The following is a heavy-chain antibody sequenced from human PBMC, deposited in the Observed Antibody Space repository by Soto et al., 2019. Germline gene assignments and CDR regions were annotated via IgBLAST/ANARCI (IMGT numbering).Heavy chain of an antibody. CDR1: GFTFSRYW. Sequence: VQLVESGGGLVQPGGSLRLSCAASGFTFSRYWMSWVRQAPGKGLEWVANIKQDGSEKYYVDSVKGRFTISRDNAKNSLYLQMNSLRAEDTAVYYCARRGDYYYYYYMDVWGKGTTVTVSS. CDR3: ARRGDYYYYYYMDV. J-gene: IGHJ6*03. V-gene: IGHV3-7*01. CDR2: IKQDGSEK. D-gene: IGHD2-21*02.